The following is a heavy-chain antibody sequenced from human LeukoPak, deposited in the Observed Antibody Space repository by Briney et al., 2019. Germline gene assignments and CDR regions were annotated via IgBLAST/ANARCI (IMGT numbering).Heavy chain of an antibody. Sequence: GASVKVSFKASGYTFTSYYMHWVRQAPGQGLEWMEIINPSGGSTSYAQKFQGRVTMTRDTSTSTVYMELSSLRSEDTAVYYCARGVAVAGTLVKHFDYWGQGTLVTVSS. CDR2: INPSGGST. D-gene: IGHD6-19*01. CDR1: GYTFTSYY. CDR3: ARGVAVAGTLVKHFDY. V-gene: IGHV1-46*01. J-gene: IGHJ4*02.